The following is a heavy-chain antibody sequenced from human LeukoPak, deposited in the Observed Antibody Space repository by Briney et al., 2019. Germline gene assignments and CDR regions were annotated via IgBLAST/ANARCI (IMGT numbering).Heavy chain of an antibody. CDR1: GYTFTSYY. CDR3: ARSEPFWTPMDV. J-gene: IGHJ6*02. Sequence: ASVKVSCKASGYTFTSYYMHWVRQAPGQELEWMGIINPSGGSTSYAQKFQGRVTMTTDTSTSTAYMELRSLRSDDTAVYYRARSEPFWTPMDVWGQGTTVTVSS. V-gene: IGHV1-46*01. D-gene: IGHD3/OR15-3a*01. CDR2: INPSGGST.